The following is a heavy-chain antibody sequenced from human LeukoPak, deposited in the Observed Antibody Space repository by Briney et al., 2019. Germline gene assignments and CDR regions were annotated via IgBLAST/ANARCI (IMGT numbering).Heavy chain of an antibody. CDR3: ARDRDGYPGRGGRFDY. CDR1: GYTFTSYY. Sequence: ASVKVSCKASGYTFTSYYMHWVQQAPGQGLEWMGIVNPSGGSTSYAQKFQGRVTMTRDTSTSTVYMELSSLRSEDTAVYYCARDRDGYPGRGGRFDYWGQGTLVTVSS. CDR2: VNPSGGST. J-gene: IGHJ4*02. D-gene: IGHD5-18*01. V-gene: IGHV1-46*01.